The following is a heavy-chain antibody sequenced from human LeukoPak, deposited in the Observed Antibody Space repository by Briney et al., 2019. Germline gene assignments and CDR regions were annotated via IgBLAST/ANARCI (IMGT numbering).Heavy chain of an antibody. Sequence: GGSLRLSCAASGFTVGSNYMNWVRQAPGKGLEWVSSISSGSSYIYYADSVKGRFTISRDNAKNSLHLQMNSLRADDTAVYYCARVGAKGGWYFDLWGRGTLVTVSS. CDR2: ISSGSSYI. CDR3: ARVGAKGGWYFDL. CDR1: GFTVGSNY. D-gene: IGHD3-10*01. V-gene: IGHV3-21*01. J-gene: IGHJ2*01.